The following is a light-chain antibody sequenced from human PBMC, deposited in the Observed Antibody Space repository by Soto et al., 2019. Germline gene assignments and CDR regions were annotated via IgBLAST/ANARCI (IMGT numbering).Light chain of an antibody. CDR1: ESVSGN. CDR2: DTA. V-gene: IGKV3-15*01. J-gene: IGKJ5*01. CDR3: QQYSKWPT. Sequence: EIVMTQSPATLSVSPGERATLSCRASESVSGNLAWYQQKPGQAPRLLIYDTASRATAIPARFSGSGSGTEFTLTISRLQSEDFAVYYCQQYSKWPTVGQGTRLEIK.